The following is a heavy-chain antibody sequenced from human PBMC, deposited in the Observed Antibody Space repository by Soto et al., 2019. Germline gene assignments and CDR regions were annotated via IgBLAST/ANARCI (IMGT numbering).Heavy chain of an antibody. D-gene: IGHD3-10*01. CDR2: IYYSGST. Sequence: SETLSLTCTVLGGSISSSSYYWGWIRQPPGKGLEWIGSIYYSGSTYYNPSLKSRVPISVDQSKNQFSLKLSSVTAATTAVYYCARGFIGSGIYSPYSYSRAVWAKGTTFTVSS. J-gene: IGHJ6*03. V-gene: IGHV4-39*01. CDR1: GGSISSSSYY. CDR3: ARGFIGSGIYSPYSYSRAV.